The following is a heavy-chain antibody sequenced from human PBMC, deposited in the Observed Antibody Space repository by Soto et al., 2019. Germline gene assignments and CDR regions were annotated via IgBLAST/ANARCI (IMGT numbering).Heavy chain of an antibody. CDR2: ISFDGSNE. CDR3: ARPAATVIFYSGMDV. J-gene: IGHJ6*02. D-gene: IGHD4-17*01. CDR1: GFTFSDYA. V-gene: IGHV3-30-3*01. Sequence: GGSLRLSCAASGFTFSDYAMHWVRQAPGKGLEWVAIISFDGSNEHYADSVQGRFTISRDNSENTLYLQMNSLRADDTAVYYCARPAATVIFYSGMDVWGQGTTVTVSS.